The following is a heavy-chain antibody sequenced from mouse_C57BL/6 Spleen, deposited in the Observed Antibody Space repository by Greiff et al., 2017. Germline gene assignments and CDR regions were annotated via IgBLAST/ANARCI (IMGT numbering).Heavy chain of an antibody. V-gene: IGHV1-69*01. CDR3: ARYYFNYFDY. CDR1: GYTFTRYW. Sequence: QVQLQQPGAELVMPGASVKLSCKASGYTFTRYWLHWVKQRPGQGLEWIGEIEPSDSSTNYTQKFKGKSTLTVDKSSSTAYMQLSSLTSEDSAVYYCARYYFNYFDYWGQGTTLTVSS. J-gene: IGHJ2*01. CDR2: IEPSDSST. D-gene: IGHD1-1*01.